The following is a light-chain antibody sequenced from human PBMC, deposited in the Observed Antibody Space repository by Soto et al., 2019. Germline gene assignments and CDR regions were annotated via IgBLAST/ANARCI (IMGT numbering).Light chain of an antibody. CDR3: SSYTSSSTRV. CDR1: SSDVGGYNY. J-gene: IGLJ1*01. CDR2: DVS. Sequence: QSVLTQPASVSGSPGQSITTSCTGTSSDVGGYNYVSWYQQHPGKAPKLMIYDVSNRPSGVSNRFSGSKSGNTASLTITGLQAEDEADYYCSSYTSSSTRVFGTGTKVTDL. V-gene: IGLV2-14*01.